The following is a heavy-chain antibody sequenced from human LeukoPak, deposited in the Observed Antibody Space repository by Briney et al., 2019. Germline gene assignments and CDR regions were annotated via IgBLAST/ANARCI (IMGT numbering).Heavy chain of an antibody. CDR2: ISAYNGNT. V-gene: IGHV1-18*01. Sequence: ASVKVSCKASGYTFTSYGISWVRQAPGQGLEWMGWISAYNGNTNYAQKLQGRVTLTRDTSTSTLYMELSSLRSEDTAIYYCARIRDGYNDAYDLWGQGTVVTVPS. D-gene: IGHD5-24*01. J-gene: IGHJ3*01. CDR1: GYTFTSYG. CDR3: ARIRDGYNDAYDL.